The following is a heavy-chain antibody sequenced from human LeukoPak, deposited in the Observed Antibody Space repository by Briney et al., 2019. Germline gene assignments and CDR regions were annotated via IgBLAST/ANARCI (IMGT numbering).Heavy chain of an antibody. Sequence: GGSLSLSCAASGFTFSSSAMSWVRQPPGTGLEWVSFISGSGSTTYYAASVKRRFTISRDNSKNTLYLQMNSLRAEDTAVYYCAKVFSGIALDYWGQGTLVTVSS. V-gene: IGHV3-23*01. CDR1: GFTFSSSA. CDR3: AKVFSGIALDY. D-gene: IGHD3-10*01. CDR2: ISGSGSTT. J-gene: IGHJ4*02.